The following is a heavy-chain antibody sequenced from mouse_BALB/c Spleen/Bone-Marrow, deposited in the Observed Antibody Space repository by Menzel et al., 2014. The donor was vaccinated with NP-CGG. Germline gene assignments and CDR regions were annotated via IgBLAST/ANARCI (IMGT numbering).Heavy chain of an antibody. CDR3: TRGNWFAY. CDR2: IRLKSNNYAT. Sequence: EVKVVESGGGLVQPGGSMKLSCVASGFTFSNYWMNWVRQSPEKGLEWVAEIRLKSNNYATHYAESVKGRFTISRDDSKSSVYLQMNNLRAEDTGIYYCTRGNWFAYWGQGTLVTVSA. V-gene: IGHV6-6*02. J-gene: IGHJ3*01. CDR1: GFTFSNYW. D-gene: IGHD2-1*01.